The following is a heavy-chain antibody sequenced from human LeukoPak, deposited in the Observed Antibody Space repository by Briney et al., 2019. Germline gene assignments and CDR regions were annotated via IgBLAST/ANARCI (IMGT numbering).Heavy chain of an antibody. CDR1: GGSFSDYY. J-gene: IGHJ3*02. CDR2: INHSGST. D-gene: IGHD3-10*01. V-gene: IGHV4-34*01. Sequence: SETLSLTCAVYGGSFSDYYWSWIRQPPGKGLEWIGEINHSGSTNYNPSLKSRVTISVDTSKNQFSLKLSSVTAADTAVYYCARGSYVLLWFGESLVNAFDIWGQGTMVTVSS. CDR3: ARGSYVLLWFGESLVNAFDI.